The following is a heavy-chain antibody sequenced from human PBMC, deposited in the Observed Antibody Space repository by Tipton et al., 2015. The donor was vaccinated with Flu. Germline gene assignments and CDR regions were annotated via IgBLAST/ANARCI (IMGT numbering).Heavy chain of an antibody. CDR1: GGSISSSSYY. Sequence: TLSLTCTVSGGSISSSSYYWGWIRQPPGKGLEWIGSIYYSGSTYYNPSLKSRVTISVDTPKNQFSLKLSSVTAADTAVYYCARDLYCSSTSCYSYYYYMDVWGKGTTVTVSS. CDR3: ARDLYCSSTSCYSYYYYMDV. J-gene: IGHJ6*03. V-gene: IGHV4-39*02. D-gene: IGHD2-2*02. CDR2: IYYSGST.